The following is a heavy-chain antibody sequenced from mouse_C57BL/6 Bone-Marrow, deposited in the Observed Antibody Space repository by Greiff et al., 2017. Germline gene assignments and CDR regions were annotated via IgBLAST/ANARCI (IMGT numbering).Heavy chain of an antibody. CDR1: GFTFSDYY. CDR2: INYDGSST. V-gene: IGHV5-16*01. J-gene: IGHJ3*01. D-gene: IGHD2-2*01. CDR3: ARAASIYYGYGFAY. Sequence: EVKVVESEGGLVQPGSSMKLSCTASGFTFSDYYMAWVRQVPEKGLEWVANINYDGSSTYYLDSLKSRFIISRDNAKNLLYLQMSSLKSEDTATYYCARAASIYYGYGFAYWGQGTLVTVSA.